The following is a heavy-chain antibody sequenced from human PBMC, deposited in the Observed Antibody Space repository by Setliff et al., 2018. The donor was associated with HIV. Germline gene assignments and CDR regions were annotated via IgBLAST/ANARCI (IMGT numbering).Heavy chain of an antibody. V-gene: IGHV1-2*02. CDR1: GGTFTGHY. Sequence: ASVKVSCKASGGTFTGHYLHWVRQAPGQGLEWMGWIDPKSGDTSYAQKFQGRVTFTSDTSISTAYMELSRLRSDDTAVYYCARGRAGIVATIDWGQGTLVTVSS. CDR2: IDPKSGDT. D-gene: IGHD5-12*01. CDR3: ARGRAGIVATID. J-gene: IGHJ4*02.